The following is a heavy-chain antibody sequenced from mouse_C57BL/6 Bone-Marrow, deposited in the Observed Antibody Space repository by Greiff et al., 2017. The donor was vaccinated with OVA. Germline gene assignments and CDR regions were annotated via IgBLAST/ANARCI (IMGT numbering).Heavy chain of an antibody. Sequence: VQLKESGPGLVKPSQSLSLTCSVTGYSITSGYYWNWIRQFPGNKLEWMGYISYDGSNNYNPSLKNRISITRDTSKNQFFLKLNSVTTEDTATYYCARDRIYYGSSPFAYWGQGTLVTVSA. CDR1: GYSITSGYY. CDR3: ARDRIYYGSSPFAY. J-gene: IGHJ3*01. D-gene: IGHD1-1*01. CDR2: ISYDGSN. V-gene: IGHV3-6*01.